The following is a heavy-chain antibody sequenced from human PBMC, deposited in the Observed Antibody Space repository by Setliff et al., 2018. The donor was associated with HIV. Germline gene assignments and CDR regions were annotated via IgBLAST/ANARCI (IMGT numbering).Heavy chain of an antibody. J-gene: IGHJ4*02. CDR3: AGLSDFLDY. V-gene: IGHV4-34*01. D-gene: IGHD2-21*01. CDR2: INHSGTA. Sequence: SETLSLTCAVYGGSLSSSYWTWIRQAPGKGLEWIGEINHSGTANYNPSLKSRVTMSLDRSKRQFSLKLTSLTAADTAVYYCAGLSDFLDYWGLGDLVTVSS. CDR1: GGSLSSSY.